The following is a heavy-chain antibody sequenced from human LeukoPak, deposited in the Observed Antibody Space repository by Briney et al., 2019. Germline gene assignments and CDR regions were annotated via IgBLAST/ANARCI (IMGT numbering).Heavy chain of an antibody. D-gene: IGHD5-18*01. Sequence: SETLSLTCTVSGGSITGYHWSWIRQPPGKGLEWIGYIYSSETTEYKPSLKSRVTISVDTSKNQFSLKLSSVTAADTAVYYCARGDTARAHFDYWGQGTLVTVSS. CDR3: ARGDTARAHFDY. CDR1: GGSITGYH. J-gene: IGHJ4*02. V-gene: IGHV4-59*12. CDR2: IYSSETT.